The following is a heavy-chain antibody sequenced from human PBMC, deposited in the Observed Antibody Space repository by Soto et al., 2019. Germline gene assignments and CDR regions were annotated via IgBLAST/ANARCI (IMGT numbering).Heavy chain of an antibody. CDR1: GYTFTNYY. Sequence: ASVKVSCKASGYTFTNYYVHWVRQAPGQGLEWMGVIHPDGGHTTYSQKFQDRVTMTRDTFASTIYTELSSLRSEDTAVYYCARGDNDYWGQGTLVTV. J-gene: IGHJ4*02. CDR3: ARGDNDY. CDR2: IHPDGGHT. V-gene: IGHV1-46*01.